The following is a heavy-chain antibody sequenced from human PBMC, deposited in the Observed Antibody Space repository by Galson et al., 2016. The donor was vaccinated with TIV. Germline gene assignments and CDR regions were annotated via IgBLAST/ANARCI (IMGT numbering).Heavy chain of an antibody. Sequence: SLRLSCAASGFTFDITYMTWVRQAPGKGLEWVSLISSDGATYYADSVKGRFTISRDNSKNTIYLLLNSLRAEDTAVYYCATTTPAEIQLGYYFVYWCQGTLVTVSS. V-gene: IGHV3-53*01. CDR3: ATTTPAEIQLGYYFVY. D-gene: IGHD5-18*01. CDR1: GFTFDITY. CDR2: ISSDGAT. J-gene: IGHJ4*02.